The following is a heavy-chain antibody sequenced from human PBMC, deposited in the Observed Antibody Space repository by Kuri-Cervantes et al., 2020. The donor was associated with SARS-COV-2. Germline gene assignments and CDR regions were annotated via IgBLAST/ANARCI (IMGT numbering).Heavy chain of an antibody. CDR3: ARDRGEIVVVPAATGSDAFDI. CDR2: FKSKAAGGTI. Sequence: GGSLRLSCAASGFTFDDYAMHWVRQAPGKGLEWVDRFKSKAAGGTIVYAAPVQGRFTISRDDSRNTLYLQMDSLKTEDTAVYYCARDRGEIVVVPAATGSDAFDIWGQGTMVTVSS. V-gene: IGHV3-15*07. CDR1: GFTFDDYA. J-gene: IGHJ3*02. D-gene: IGHD2-2*01.